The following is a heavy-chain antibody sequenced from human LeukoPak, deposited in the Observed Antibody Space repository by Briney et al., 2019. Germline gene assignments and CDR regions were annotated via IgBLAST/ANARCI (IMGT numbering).Heavy chain of an antibody. CDR2: IRQDGSEK. D-gene: IGHD3-16*01. CDR1: GFTFSSYW. CDR3: AKVPKSRSWAKAAYYYYYGMDV. J-gene: IGHJ6*02. V-gene: IGHV3-7*01. Sequence: GGSLRLSCAASGFTFSSYWMSWVRQAPGKGLEWVANIRQDGSEKYHVGSVKGRFTISRDNAKNSMYLQMNSLRVEDTAVYYCAKVPKSRSWAKAAYYYYYGMDVWGQGTTVTVSS.